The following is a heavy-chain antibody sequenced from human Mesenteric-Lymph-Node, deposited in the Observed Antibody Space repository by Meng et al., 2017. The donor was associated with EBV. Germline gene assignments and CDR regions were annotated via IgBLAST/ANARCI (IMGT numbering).Heavy chain of an antibody. CDR2: ISTYTGNT. CDR1: GYTFTNDG. V-gene: IGHV1-18*01. CDR3: ARMIGSGSPFDY. D-gene: IGHD3-10*01. J-gene: IGHJ4*02. Sequence: QVQLEESGAEVKKPGATVTVTCEASGYTFTNDGLRRVRQATGQVLEGMGWISTYTGNTNSTQKVQGRVTMTTDTSTSTAYMELRSLRSDDTAMYYCARMIGSGSPFDYWGQGTLVTVSS.